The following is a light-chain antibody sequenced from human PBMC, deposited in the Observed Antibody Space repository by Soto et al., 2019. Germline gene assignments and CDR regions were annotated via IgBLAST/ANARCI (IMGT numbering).Light chain of an antibody. CDR1: SGSVSPSYY. CDR2: TTN. J-gene: IGLJ3*02. CDR3: VLYMGSGIWV. V-gene: IGLV8-61*01. Sequence: QAVVTQEPSFSVSPGGTVTVTCGLSSGSVSPSYYPGWFQQTPGQAPRALIYTTNTRSSGVPDRFSGSILGNKAALTITGAQADDESDYYCVLYMGSGIWVFGGGTKVTVL.